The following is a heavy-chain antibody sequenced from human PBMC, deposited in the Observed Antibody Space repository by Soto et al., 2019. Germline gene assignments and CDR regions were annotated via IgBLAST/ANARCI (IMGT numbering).Heavy chain of an antibody. J-gene: IGHJ4*02. V-gene: IGHV4-34*01. Sequence: SETLSLTCTVYGGSFSGYYWTWIRQPPGTGLEWIGEINHSGSTNYNPSLKSRVTISVDTSKNQFSLKLTSVTAADTVVYYCARDKITGLFDYWGQGTLVTVSS. CDR3: ARDKITGLFDY. CDR2: INHSGST. CDR1: GGSFSGYY. D-gene: IGHD2-8*02.